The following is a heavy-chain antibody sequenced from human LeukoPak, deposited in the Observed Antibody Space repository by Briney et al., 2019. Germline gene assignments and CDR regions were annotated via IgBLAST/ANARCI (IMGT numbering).Heavy chain of an antibody. V-gene: IGHV4-59*12. CDR1: GGSISSYY. D-gene: IGHD6-19*01. Sequence: NSSETLSLTCTVSGGSISSYYWSWIRQPPGKGLEWIGYIYYSGSTNYNPSLKSRVTISVDTSKNQFSLKLSSVTAADTAVYYCARIGSGWYVDYWGQGTLATVSS. J-gene: IGHJ4*02. CDR2: IYYSGST. CDR3: ARIGSGWYVDY.